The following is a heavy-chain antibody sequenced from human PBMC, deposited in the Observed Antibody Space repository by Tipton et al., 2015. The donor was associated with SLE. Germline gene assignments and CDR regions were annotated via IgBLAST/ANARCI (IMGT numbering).Heavy chain of an antibody. J-gene: IGHJ6*04. V-gene: IGHV4-34*01. Sequence: TLSLTCGVYGGSFSGNYWIWIRQPPGKGLEWIGEINHSGSTNYNSSLKSRVTISADTSTNQFSLKLNSVTAADSAVYYCARLQFIFAGMDVWGKGTTVTVSS. D-gene: IGHD3-3*01. CDR3: ARLQFIFAGMDV. CDR2: INHSGST. CDR1: GGSFSGNY.